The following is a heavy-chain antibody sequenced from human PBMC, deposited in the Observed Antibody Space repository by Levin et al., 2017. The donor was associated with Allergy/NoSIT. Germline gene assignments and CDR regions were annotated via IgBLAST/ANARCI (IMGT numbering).Heavy chain of an antibody. D-gene: IGHD3-9*01. CDR2: ISDDGSKK. CDR1: GFAFSSYG. Sequence: GGSLRLSCAVSGFAFSSYGMHWVRQAPGKGLEWVAGISDDGSKKYYADSVKGRFTISRDNFKNTLYLQMKSLRVEDTAVYYCAKVRRELVIATDAFDIWGPGTMVTVSS. CDR3: AKVRRELVIATDAFDI. V-gene: IGHV3-30*18. J-gene: IGHJ3*02.